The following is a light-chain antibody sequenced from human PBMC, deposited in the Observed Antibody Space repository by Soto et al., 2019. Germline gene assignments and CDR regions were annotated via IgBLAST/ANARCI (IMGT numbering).Light chain of an antibody. CDR2: AAS. CDR1: QSISSY. V-gene: IGKV1-39*01. Sequence: DIQMTQSPSSLSASVGDRVTITCRPSQSISSYLNWYQQKPGKAPELLIYAASSLQSGLPSRISGSGSGTDFTLTISSLQPEDFATYYCQQSQSITLPFGGGTKVDIX. J-gene: IGKJ4*01. CDR3: QQSQSITLP.